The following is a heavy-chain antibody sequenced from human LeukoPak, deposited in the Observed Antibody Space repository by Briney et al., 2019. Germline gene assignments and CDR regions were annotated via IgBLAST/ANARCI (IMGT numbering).Heavy chain of an antibody. Sequence: SVKVSCKASGFTFTSSAVQWVRQARGQRLEWIGWIVVGSGSTNYAQKFQERVTITRDTSISTAYMELSRLRSDDTAVYYCAMADSGSYFPPFNAFDIWGQGTMVTVSS. D-gene: IGHD1-26*01. CDR1: GFTFTSSA. V-gene: IGHV1-58*01. J-gene: IGHJ3*02. CDR3: AMADSGSYFPPFNAFDI. CDR2: IVVGSGST.